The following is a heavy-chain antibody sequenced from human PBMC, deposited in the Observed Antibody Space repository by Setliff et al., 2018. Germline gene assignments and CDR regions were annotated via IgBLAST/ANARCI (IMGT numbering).Heavy chain of an antibody. CDR2: ISAYNGNT. J-gene: IGHJ4*02. CDR3: ARAIDTVQIWSQYYFDY. Sequence: ASVKVSCKASGYTFTSYNISWVRQAPGQGLEWMGGISAYNGNTNYAQKVQGRVTMTTDTSTTIAYMELSSLRSEDTAVYYCARAIDTVQIWSQYYFDYWGQGTLVTVSS. V-gene: IGHV1-18*01. D-gene: IGHD5-18*01. CDR1: GYTFTSYN.